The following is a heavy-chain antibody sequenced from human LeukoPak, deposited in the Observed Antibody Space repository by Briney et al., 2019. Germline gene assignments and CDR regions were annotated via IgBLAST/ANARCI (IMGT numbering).Heavy chain of an antibody. V-gene: IGHV4-4*07. CDR3: TSDAIPGAFDM. D-gene: IGHD2-21*01. CDR1: GDSISSYD. CDR2: IYSSGSI. J-gene: IGHJ3*02. Sequence: SETLSLTCTVSGDSISSYDWCWIRQPAGKGLEWIGRIYSSGSINYNPSLKSRVTMSLDTSQNQFSLKLTSVSAADTAVYYCTSDAIPGAFDMWGQGTTVTVSS.